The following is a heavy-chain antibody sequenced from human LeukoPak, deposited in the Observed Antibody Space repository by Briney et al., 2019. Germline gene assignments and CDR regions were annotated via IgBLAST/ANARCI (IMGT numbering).Heavy chain of an antibody. V-gene: IGHV3-48*01. J-gene: IGHJ4*02. CDR3: ARDPARWCSSTSCYGGAFDY. Sequence: AGGPLTLSCAASGFTFSSYSMNWVRQAPGKGREGVSYISSSSSTIYYADSVKGRFTISRDNAKNSLYLQMNSLRAEDTAVYYCARDPARWCSSTSCYGGAFDYWGQGTLVTVSS. CDR1: GFTFSSYS. CDR2: ISSSSSTI. D-gene: IGHD2-2*01.